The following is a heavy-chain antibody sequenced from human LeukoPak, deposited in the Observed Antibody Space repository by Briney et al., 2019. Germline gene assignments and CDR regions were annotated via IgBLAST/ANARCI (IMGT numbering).Heavy chain of an antibody. V-gene: IGHV1-2*02. J-gene: IGHJ3*02. CDR1: GYTFTGYY. CDR2: INPNSGGT. D-gene: IGHD6-19*01. CDR3: AKAKWLAHHAFDI. Sequence: GASVNVSCKASGYTFTGYYMHCVRQAPGQGLEWMGWINPNSGGTNYAQKFQGRVTMTRDTSISTAYMELSRLRSDDTAVYYCAKAKWLAHHAFDIWGQGTMVTVSS.